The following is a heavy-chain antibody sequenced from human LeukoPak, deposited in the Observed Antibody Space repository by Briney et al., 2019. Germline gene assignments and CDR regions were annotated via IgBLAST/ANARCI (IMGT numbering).Heavy chain of an antibody. CDR2: ISAGGTTT. V-gene: IGHV3-74*01. D-gene: IGHD3-16*01. J-gene: IGHJ4*02. Sequence: GGSLRLSCAASGFTFSSFWMHWVRQAPGKGLVWVSRISAGGTTTTYADSVKGRFTISRDNARNTLYLQMNSLRAEDTAVYYCASGGSGTYDYWGQGTLFTVSS. CDR1: GFTFSSFW. CDR3: ASGGSGTYDY.